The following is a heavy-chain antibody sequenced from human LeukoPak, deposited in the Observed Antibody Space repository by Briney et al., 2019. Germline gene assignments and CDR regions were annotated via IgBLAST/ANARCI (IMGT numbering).Heavy chain of an antibody. V-gene: IGHV1-3*03. D-gene: IGHD6-19*01. CDR3: ARVVKYSSGPLTDLLPYYFDY. J-gene: IGHJ4*02. CDR1: GYTFTSYA. Sequence: ASVKVSYKASGYTFTSYAMHWVRQAPGQRLEWMGWINAGNGYTKYSQEFQGRVTITRDTSASTAYMELSSLRSEDMAVYYCARVVKYSSGPLTDLLPYYFDYWGQGTLVTVSS. CDR2: INAGNGYT.